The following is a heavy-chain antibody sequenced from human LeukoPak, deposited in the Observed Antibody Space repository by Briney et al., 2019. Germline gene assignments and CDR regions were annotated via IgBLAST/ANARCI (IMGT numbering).Heavy chain of an antibody. J-gene: IGHJ3*02. Sequence: GGSLRLSCAASGFTFSSYAMHWVGQAPGKGLEWVAVISYDGSNKYYADSVKGRFTISRDNSKNTLYLQMNSLRAEDTAVYYCAREPPPRGAFDIWGQGTMVTVSS. CDR1: GFTFSSYA. CDR2: ISYDGSNK. D-gene: IGHD3-10*01. V-gene: IGHV3-30-3*01. CDR3: AREPPPRGAFDI.